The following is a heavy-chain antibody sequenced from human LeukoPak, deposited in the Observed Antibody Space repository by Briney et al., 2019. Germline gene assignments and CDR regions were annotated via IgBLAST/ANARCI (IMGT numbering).Heavy chain of an antibody. CDR1: GFTFSNSA. Sequence: GGSLRLSCAASGFTFSNSAMNWVRQAPGKGLEWVSSINNVASHIYYADSVRGRFTISRDNAKNSVSLQMSNLRAEDTAVYYCARVVTGNSYDLDYWGQGTLVTVSS. V-gene: IGHV3-21*01. CDR3: ARVVTGNSYDLDY. D-gene: IGHD1-20*01. J-gene: IGHJ4*02. CDR2: INNVASHI.